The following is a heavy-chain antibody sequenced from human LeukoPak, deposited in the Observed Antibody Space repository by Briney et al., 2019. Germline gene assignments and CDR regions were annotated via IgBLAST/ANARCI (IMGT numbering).Heavy chain of an antibody. CDR1: GGSISNSNYC. V-gene: IGHV4-39*07. CDR3: ASSPGPGYSYGSTTIDY. CDR2: ISYSGST. D-gene: IGHD5-18*01. J-gene: IGHJ4*02. Sequence: NPSETLSLTCTVSGGSISNSNYCWGWIRQPPGKGLEWIGSISYSGSTYYNPSLKSRVTISVDTSKNQFSLKLSSVTAADTAVYYCASSPGPGYSYGSTTIDYWGQGTLVTVSS.